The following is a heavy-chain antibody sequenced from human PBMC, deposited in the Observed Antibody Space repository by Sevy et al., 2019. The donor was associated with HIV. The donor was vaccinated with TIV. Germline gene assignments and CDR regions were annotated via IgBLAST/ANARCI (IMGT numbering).Heavy chain of an antibody. Sequence: GGSLRLSCAASGFSLSDHAVSWVRQTPGKGLEWLAVISYNGRNQYYADSVKGRFTISKDDSKNTLYLQLNSLRAEDTAVYYCARFVGYCSGGRCSIIDFWGQGTLVTVSP. CDR3: ARFVGYCSGGRCSIIDF. J-gene: IGHJ4*02. D-gene: IGHD2-15*01. V-gene: IGHV3-30*04. CDR1: GFSLSDHA. CDR2: ISYNGRNQ.